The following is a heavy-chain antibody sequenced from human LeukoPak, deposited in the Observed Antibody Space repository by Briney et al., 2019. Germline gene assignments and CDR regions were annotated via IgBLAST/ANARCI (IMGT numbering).Heavy chain of an antibody. V-gene: IGHV4-39*07. Sequence: SETLSLTCTVSGGSISSSSYYWGWIRQPPGKGLEWIVSIYYSGSTYYNPSLKSRVTISVDTSRNQFSLKLSSVTAADTAVYYCARVYLPWFGGDAFDIWGQGTMVTVSS. D-gene: IGHD3-10*01. CDR3: ARVYLPWFGGDAFDI. J-gene: IGHJ3*02. CDR2: IYYSGST. CDR1: GGSISSSSYY.